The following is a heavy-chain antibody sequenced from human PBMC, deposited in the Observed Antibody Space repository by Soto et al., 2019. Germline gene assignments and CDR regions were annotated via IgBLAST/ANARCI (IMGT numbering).Heavy chain of an antibody. D-gene: IGHD6-19*01. J-gene: IGHJ5*02. Sequence: QVQLVDSGGGVVQPGRSLILSCAASGFSFSNCGMHWVRQAPGKGLEWVAMISYDGSQEHFIDSVKGRFTISRDNSKNTLYLQMNSLRPEDTAVYYCAKDLYSSGWYNYFDPWGQGTLVTVSS. CDR1: GFSFSNCG. CDR2: ISYDGSQE. CDR3: AKDLYSSGWYNYFDP. V-gene: IGHV3-30*18.